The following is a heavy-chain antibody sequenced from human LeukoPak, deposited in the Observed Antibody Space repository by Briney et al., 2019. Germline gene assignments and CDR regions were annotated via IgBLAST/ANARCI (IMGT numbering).Heavy chain of an antibody. V-gene: IGHV4-59*01. J-gene: IGHJ3*02. CDR3: ASYYDSSGSDAFDI. Sequence: SETLSLTCIVSGGSISKYYWSWIRQPPGKGLEWIGYISYSGNTKYNSSLKSRVTISVDTSKNQFSLKLSSVTAADTAVYYCASYYDSSGSDAFDIWGQGTMVTVSS. D-gene: IGHD3-22*01. CDR1: GGSISKYY. CDR2: ISYSGNT.